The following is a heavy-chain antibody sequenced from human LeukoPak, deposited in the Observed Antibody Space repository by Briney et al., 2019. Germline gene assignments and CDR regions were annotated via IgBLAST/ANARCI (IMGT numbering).Heavy chain of an antibody. CDR3: ARGALYDFWSWATPGIYYMDV. Sequence: GGSLRLSCAASGFAFSSCAMSWVRQAPGKGLEWVSGISGSAGSTNYADSVKGRFTISRDNAKNSLYLQMNSLRAEDTAVYYCARGALYDFWSWATPGIYYMDVWGKGTTVTVSS. V-gene: IGHV3-23*01. D-gene: IGHD3-3*01. CDR1: GFAFSSCA. CDR2: ISGSAGST. J-gene: IGHJ6*03.